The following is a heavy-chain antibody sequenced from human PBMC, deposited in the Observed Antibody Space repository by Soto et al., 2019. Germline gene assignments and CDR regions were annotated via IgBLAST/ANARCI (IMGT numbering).Heavy chain of an antibody. D-gene: IGHD2-8*02. CDR1: GFIVNSNY. J-gene: IGHJ4*02. CDR2: IYSGGTT. Sequence: EVQLVESGGGLVQPGGSLRLSCAASGFIVNSNYMSWVRQAPGKGLEWVSIIYSGGTTFYADSVKGRFTISRDISKNTLYLQMNSLTAEDTALYYCAGGSWWSKDYWGQGTLVTVSS. V-gene: IGHV3-66*01. CDR3: AGGSWWSKDY.